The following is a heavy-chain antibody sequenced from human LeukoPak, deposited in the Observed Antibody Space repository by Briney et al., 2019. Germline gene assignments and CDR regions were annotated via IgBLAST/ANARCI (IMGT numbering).Heavy chain of an antibody. CDR3: ARKRAYCRSSRCCSPSDFYL. Sequence: GGSLRLSCATSGFTFTTYGMRWVRQAPGKGLEWVSVIRSYGGKKYYADSVKGRFTISRDNSENTLYLQMNSLRYEDTAVYYCARKRAYCRSSRCCSPSDFYLWGQGNLVTLST. V-gene: IGHV3-33*01. CDR1: GFTFTTYG. J-gene: IGHJ4*02. CDR2: IRSYGGKK. D-gene: IGHD2-2*01.